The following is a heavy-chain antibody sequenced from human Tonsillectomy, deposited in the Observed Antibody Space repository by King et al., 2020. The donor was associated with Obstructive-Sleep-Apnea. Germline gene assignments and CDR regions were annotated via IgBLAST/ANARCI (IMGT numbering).Heavy chain of an antibody. V-gene: IGHV3-73*01. J-gene: IGHJ3*02. Sequence: VKLVESGGGLVQPGGSLKLSCAASGFIFSGSAMHWARQTSGKGLEWVGRIRSKVYSYATAYGASVEGRFTISRDDSKNTVYLQMNSLKIEDTAVYYCARSSRSDETFDIWGQGTVVTVSS. CDR1: GFIFSGSA. CDR3: ARSSRSDETFDI. D-gene: IGHD6-19*01. CDR2: IRSKVYSYAT.